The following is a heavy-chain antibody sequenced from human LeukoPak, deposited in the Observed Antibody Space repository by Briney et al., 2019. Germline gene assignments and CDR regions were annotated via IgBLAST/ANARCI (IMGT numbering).Heavy chain of an antibody. V-gene: IGHV4-34*01. CDR2: INHSGST. CDR1: GGSFSGYY. D-gene: IGHD5-24*01. CDR3: ARCRDGYNLFDY. J-gene: IGHJ4*02. Sequence: SETLSLTCAVYGGSFSGYYWSWIRQPPGKGLEWIGEINHSGSTNYNPSLKSRVTISVDTSKNQFSLKVSSVSAADTAVYYCARCRDGYNLFDYWGQGTLVTVSS.